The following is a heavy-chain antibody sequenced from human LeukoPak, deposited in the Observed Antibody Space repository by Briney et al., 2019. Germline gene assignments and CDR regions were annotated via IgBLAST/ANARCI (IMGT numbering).Heavy chain of an antibody. J-gene: IGHJ3*02. D-gene: IGHD2-15*01. CDR3: ARDDCSGGSCYDAGVDAFDI. V-gene: IGHV1-69*13. CDR1: GYTFTSYG. CDR2: IIPIFGTA. Sequence: GASVKVSCKATGYTFTSYGISWVRQAPGQGLEWRGGIIPIFGTANYAQKFQGRVTITADESTSTAYMELSSLRSEDTAVYYCARDDCSGGSCYDAGVDAFDIWGQGTMVTVSS.